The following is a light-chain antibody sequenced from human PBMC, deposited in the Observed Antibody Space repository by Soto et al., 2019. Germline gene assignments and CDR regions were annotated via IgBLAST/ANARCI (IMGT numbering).Light chain of an antibody. CDR1: SSDVGGYNY. CDR2: EVS. J-gene: IGLJ3*02. Sequence: QSALTQPASVSGSPGQSITISCTGTSSDVGGYNYVSWYQQHPGKAPKLMIYEVSNRPSGVSNRFSGSKSGNTASLTISGLQTEDAADYYCRSFTSTNTWVFGGGTKVTVL. CDR3: RSFTSTNTWV. V-gene: IGLV2-14*01.